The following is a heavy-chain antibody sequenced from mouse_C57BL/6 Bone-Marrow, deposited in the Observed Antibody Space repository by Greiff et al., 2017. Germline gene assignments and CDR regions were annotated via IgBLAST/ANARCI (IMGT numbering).Heavy chain of an antibody. D-gene: IGHD1-2*01. CDR3: ARDGRRPLYYYAMDY. J-gene: IGHJ4*01. CDR2: ISDGGSYT. CDR1: GFTFSSYA. Sequence: EVQLVESGGGLVKPGGSLKLSCAASGFTFSSYAMSWVRQTPEKRLEWVATISDGGSYTYYPDNVKGRFTISRDNAKNNLYLQMSHLKSEDTAMYYCARDGRRPLYYYAMDYWGQGTSVTVSS. V-gene: IGHV5-4*01.